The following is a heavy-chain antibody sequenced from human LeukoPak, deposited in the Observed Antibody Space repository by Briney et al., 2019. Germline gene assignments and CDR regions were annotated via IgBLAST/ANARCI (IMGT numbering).Heavy chain of an antibody. CDR1: GYTFTSYG. V-gene: IGHV1-18*01. Sequence: ASVEVSFKASGYTFTSYGISWVRQAPGQGLEWVGWISAYNGNTNYAQKLQGRVTMTTDTSTSTAYMEPRSLRSDDTAVYYCATKQWLVPFAYWGQRTLVTVSS. CDR3: ATKQWLVPFAY. CDR2: ISAYNGNT. D-gene: IGHD6-19*01. J-gene: IGHJ4*02.